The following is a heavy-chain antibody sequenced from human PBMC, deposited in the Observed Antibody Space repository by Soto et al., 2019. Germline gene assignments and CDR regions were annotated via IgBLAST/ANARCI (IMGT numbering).Heavy chain of an antibody. D-gene: IGHD3-3*01. J-gene: IGHJ6*03. Sequence: SETLSLTCAVYGGSFSGYYWSWIRQPPGKGLEWIGEINHSGSTNYHPSLKSRVTISVDTSKNQFSLKLSSVTAADTAVYYCASVIFRHSPYYYMDVWGKGTTVTVSS. CDR2: INHSGST. CDR3: ASVIFRHSPYYYMDV. V-gene: IGHV4-34*01. CDR1: GGSFSGYY.